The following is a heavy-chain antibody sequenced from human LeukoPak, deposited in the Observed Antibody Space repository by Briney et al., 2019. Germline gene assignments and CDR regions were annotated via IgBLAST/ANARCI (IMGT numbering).Heavy chain of an antibody. CDR2: INHSGST. Sequence: PSETLSLTCAVYGGSFSGYYWSWIRQPPVKGLEWIGEINHSGSTNYNPPLKSRVTISVDTSKNQFSLKLSSVTAADTAVYYCAGFPRIVGATADRVHFDYWGQGTLVTVSS. D-gene: IGHD1-26*01. CDR3: AGFPRIVGATADRVHFDY. CDR1: GGSFSGYY. J-gene: IGHJ4*02. V-gene: IGHV4-34*01.